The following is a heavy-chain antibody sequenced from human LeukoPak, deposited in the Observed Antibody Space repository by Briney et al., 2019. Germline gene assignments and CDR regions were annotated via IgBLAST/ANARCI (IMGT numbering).Heavy chain of an antibody. Sequence: SETLSLTCAVYGGSFSGYYWSWLRQPPGKGPEWIGEINHSGSTNYNPSLKSRVTISVDTSKNQFSLKLSSVTAADTAVYYCARWSMVAASHNWFDPWGQGTLVTVSS. CDR1: GGSFSGYY. V-gene: IGHV4-34*01. D-gene: IGHD2-15*01. J-gene: IGHJ5*02. CDR3: ARWSMVAASHNWFDP. CDR2: INHSGST.